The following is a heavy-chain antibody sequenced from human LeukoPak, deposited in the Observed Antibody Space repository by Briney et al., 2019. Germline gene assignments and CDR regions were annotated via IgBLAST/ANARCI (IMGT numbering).Heavy chain of an antibody. D-gene: IGHD1-26*01. CDR1: GFTFSSYA. J-gene: IGHJ5*02. CDR2: ISGSGGSK. V-gene: IGHV3-23*01. Sequence: GGSLRLSCAASGFTFSSYAMSWVRQAPGKGLEWVSGISGSGGSKYYADSVKGRFFISRDNAKNSLYPQMNSLRAEDTAVYYCARAPKFRLVGVPKGPFDPWGQGTLATVSS. CDR3: ARAPKFRLVGVPKGPFDP.